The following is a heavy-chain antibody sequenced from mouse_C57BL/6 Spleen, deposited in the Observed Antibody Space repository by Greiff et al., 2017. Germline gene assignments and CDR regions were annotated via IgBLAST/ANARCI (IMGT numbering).Heavy chain of an antibody. CDR3: ARDRPIYYYGSNYAMDY. V-gene: IGHV5-16*01. D-gene: IGHD1-1*01. CDR1: GFTFSDYY. J-gene: IGHJ4*01. Sequence: EVKLQESEGGLVQPGSSMKLSCTASGFTFSDYYMAWVRQVPEKGLEWVANINYDGSSTYYLDSLKSRFIISRDNAKNILYLQMSSLKSEDTATYYCARDRPIYYYGSNYAMDYWGQGTSVTVSS. CDR2: INYDGSST.